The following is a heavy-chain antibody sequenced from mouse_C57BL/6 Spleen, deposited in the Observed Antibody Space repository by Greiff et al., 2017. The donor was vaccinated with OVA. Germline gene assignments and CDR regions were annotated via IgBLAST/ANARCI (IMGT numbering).Heavy chain of an antibody. Sequence: QVQLQQSGAELARPGASVKLSCKASGYTFTSYGISWVKQRTGQGLEWIGEIYPRSGNTYYNEKFKGKATLTADKSSSTAYMELRSLTSEDSAVYFCARRDDGYPYFDYWGQGTTLTVSS. D-gene: IGHD2-3*01. J-gene: IGHJ2*01. CDR2: IYPRSGNT. CDR1: GYTFTSYG. CDR3: ARRDDGYPYFDY. V-gene: IGHV1-81*01.